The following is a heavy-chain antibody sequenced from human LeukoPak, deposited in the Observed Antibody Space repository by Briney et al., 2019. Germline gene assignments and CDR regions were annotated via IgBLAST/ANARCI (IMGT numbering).Heavy chain of an antibody. Sequence: GGSLRLSCAASGFTFSNYGMHWVRQAPGKGLEWVAVIWYDGSNKYYADSVKGRFTISRDNSKNTLYLQMNSLRAEDTAVYYCARDRGAAGTSNDYWGQGSLLTVFS. CDR1: GFTFSNYG. J-gene: IGHJ4*02. CDR3: ARDRGAAGTSNDY. D-gene: IGHD6-13*01. V-gene: IGHV3-33*01. CDR2: IWYDGSNK.